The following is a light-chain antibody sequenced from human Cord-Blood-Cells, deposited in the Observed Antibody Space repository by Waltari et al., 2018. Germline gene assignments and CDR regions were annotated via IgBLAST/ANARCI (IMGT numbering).Light chain of an antibody. Sequence: EIVLTQSPATLSLSPGERATLSCRASQSVSSYLAWYQQKPGQAPRLLIYDASTSATGIPARFSGSGSGTDFTLTISSLEPEDFAVYYCQQRSNWPWTFGQGTKVEIK. CDR2: DAS. CDR1: QSVSSY. CDR3: QQRSNWPWT. J-gene: IGKJ1*01. V-gene: IGKV3-11*01.